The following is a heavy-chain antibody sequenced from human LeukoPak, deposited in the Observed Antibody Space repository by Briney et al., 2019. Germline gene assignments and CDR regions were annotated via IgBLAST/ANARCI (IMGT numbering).Heavy chain of an antibody. V-gene: IGHV3-30*03. D-gene: IGHD6-13*01. CDR3: AREIAAASVDY. CDR2: ISYDGSNK. CDR1: GFTFSSYG. Sequence: GGSLRLSCAASGFTFSSYGMHWVRQAPGKGLEWVAVISYDGSNKYYADSVKGRFTISRDNSKNTLYLQMNSLRAEDTAVYYCAREIAAASVDYWGQGTLVTVSS. J-gene: IGHJ4*02.